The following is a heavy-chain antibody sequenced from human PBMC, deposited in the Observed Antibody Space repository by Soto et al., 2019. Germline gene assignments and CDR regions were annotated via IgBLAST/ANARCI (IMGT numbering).Heavy chain of an antibody. CDR3: ARAPTTVVNYYNGMDV. Sequence: QVQLVQSGAEVKKPGSSVKVSCKASGGTFSSYTISWVRQAPGQGLEWMGRIIPILGIANYAQKFQGRVTITADKSTSTAYMELTSLRSEDTAVYYCARAPTTVVNYYNGMDVWGQGTTVTVSS. V-gene: IGHV1-69*02. D-gene: IGHD4-17*01. CDR2: IIPILGIA. J-gene: IGHJ6*02. CDR1: GGTFSSYT.